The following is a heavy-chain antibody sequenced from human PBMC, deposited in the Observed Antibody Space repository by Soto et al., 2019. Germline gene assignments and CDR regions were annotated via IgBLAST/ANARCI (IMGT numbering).Heavy chain of an antibody. CDR2: ISSSGFT. V-gene: IGHV4-59*01. CDR3: VRDCYSSSCFEL. CDR1: GGSITPYY. J-gene: IGHJ4*02. Sequence: QVQLQESGPGLVKPSETLSLTCTVSGGSITPYYWSWIRQPPGKRLEWIGYISSSGFTNYKPSLNSRVTISVDTSKNQFSLMLSSVTAADTAVYYCVRDCYSSSCFELWGQGTLVTVSS. D-gene: IGHD6-13*01.